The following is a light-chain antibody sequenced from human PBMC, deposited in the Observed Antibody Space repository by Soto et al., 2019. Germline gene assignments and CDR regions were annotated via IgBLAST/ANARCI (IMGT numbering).Light chain of an antibody. CDR3: AAWGDSLNGYV. CDR2: SNN. J-gene: IGLJ1*01. CDR1: SSNIGSNN. Sequence: QSVLTQPPSASGTPGQRVTISCSGSSSNIGSNNVNWYQQLPGKAPKLLIYSNNQRPSGVPDRFSGSKSGTSASLAISGLQSDDEADYYCAAWGDSLNGYVFGTGTKVTVL. V-gene: IGLV1-44*01.